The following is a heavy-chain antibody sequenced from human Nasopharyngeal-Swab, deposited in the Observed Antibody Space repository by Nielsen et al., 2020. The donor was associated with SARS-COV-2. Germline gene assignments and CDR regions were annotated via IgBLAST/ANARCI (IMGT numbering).Heavy chain of an antibody. D-gene: IGHD2-15*01. CDR3: ARQDCSGGSCYSPYWFDP. Sequence: SETLSLTCTVSGGSISSSSYYWGWIRQPPGKGLEWIGSIYYSGSTYYNPSLKSRVTISVDTSKNQFSLKLSSVTAADMAVYYCARQDCSGGSCYSPYWFDPWGQGTLVTVSS. CDR1: GGSISSSSYY. CDR2: IYYSGST. V-gene: IGHV4-39*01. J-gene: IGHJ5*02.